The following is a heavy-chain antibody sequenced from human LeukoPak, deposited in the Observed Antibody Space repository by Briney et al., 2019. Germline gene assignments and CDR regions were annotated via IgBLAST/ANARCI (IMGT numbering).Heavy chain of an antibody. J-gene: IGHJ4*02. Sequence: SRTLSLTCTVSGGSISSGGYYWSWIRHHPGKGLEWIGYIYYSGSTYYDPSLKRRVTISGDTSKNQFSLRLSSVTAAVTAVYYCTRAVVYYGGNPLFDYWGQGTLVTVSS. CDR1: GGSISSGGYY. D-gene: IGHD4-23*01. V-gene: IGHV4-31*03. CDR3: TRAVVYYGGNPLFDY. CDR2: IYYSGST.